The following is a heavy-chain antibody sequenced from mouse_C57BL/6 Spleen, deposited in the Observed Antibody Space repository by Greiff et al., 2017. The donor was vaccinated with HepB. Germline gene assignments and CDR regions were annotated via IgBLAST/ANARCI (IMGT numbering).Heavy chain of an antibody. CDR3: TRRIMDY. J-gene: IGHJ4*01. CDR2: IDPETGGT. V-gene: IGHV1-15*01. Sequence: VKLQESGAELVRPGASVTLSCKASGYTFTDYEMHWVKQTPVHGLEWIGAIDPETGGTAYNQKFKGKAILTADKSSSTAYMELRSLTSEDSAVYYCTRRIMDYWGQGTSVTVSS. CDR1: GYTFTDYE.